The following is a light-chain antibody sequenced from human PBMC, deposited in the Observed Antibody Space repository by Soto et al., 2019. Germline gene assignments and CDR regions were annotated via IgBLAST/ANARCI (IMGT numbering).Light chain of an antibody. Sequence: DIQMTQSPSTLSASVGDRVTITCWASQNIGSWLAWYQQKPGKAPNLLIYKASTLESGVPSRFSGSGSGTEFTLTISSLQPYDFATYYGHQYNTYSYTFGQGTKLEI. CDR3: HQYNTYSYT. CDR1: QNIGSW. J-gene: IGKJ2*01. V-gene: IGKV1-5*03. CDR2: KAS.